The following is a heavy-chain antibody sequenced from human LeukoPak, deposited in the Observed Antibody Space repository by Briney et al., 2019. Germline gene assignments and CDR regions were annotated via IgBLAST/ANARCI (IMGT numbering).Heavy chain of an antibody. V-gene: IGHV5-51*01. D-gene: IGHD1-20*01. CDR3: ARLSGSTSPNFITGSYYYYYGMDV. CDR1: GYSFTSYW. J-gene: IGHJ6*02. Sequence: GESLKISCKGSGYSFTSYWIGWVRQMPGKGLEGMGIIYPGDSDTRYSPSFQGQVTISADKSISTAYLQWSSLKASDTAMYYCARLSGSTSPNFITGSYYYYYGMDVWGQGTTVTVSS. CDR2: IYPGDSDT.